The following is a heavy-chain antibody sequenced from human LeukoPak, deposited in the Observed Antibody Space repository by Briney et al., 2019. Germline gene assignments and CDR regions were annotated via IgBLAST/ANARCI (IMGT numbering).Heavy chain of an antibody. Sequence: GGSLGLSCAASGFTFSSYSMNWVRQAPGKGLEWVSSISSSSSYIYYADSVKGRFTISRDNAKNSLYLQMNSLRAEDTAVYYCAREAPGELLTEFDYWGQGTLVTVSS. J-gene: IGHJ4*02. CDR3: AREAPGELLTEFDY. V-gene: IGHV3-21*01. CDR1: GFTFSSYS. CDR2: ISSSSSYI. D-gene: IGHD3-10*01.